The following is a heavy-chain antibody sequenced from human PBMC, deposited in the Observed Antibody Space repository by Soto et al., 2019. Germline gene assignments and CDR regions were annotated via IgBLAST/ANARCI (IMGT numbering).Heavy chain of an antibody. V-gene: IGHV6-1*01. D-gene: IGHD3-10*01. CDR1: VDSVSSNSAA. J-gene: IGHJ4*02. Sequence: SQTLSLTCAISVDSVSSNSAAWNWIRQSPSRGLERLGRTYYRSKWYNDYAVSVKSRITINPDTSKDQFSLQLDSVTPEDTAVYYCARGRFGELLIYFDYWGQGTLVTVSS. CDR2: TYYRSKWYN. CDR3: ARGRFGELLIYFDY.